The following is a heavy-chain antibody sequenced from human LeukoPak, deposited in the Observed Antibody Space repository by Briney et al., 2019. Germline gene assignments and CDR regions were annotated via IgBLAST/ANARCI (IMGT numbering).Heavy chain of an antibody. J-gene: IGHJ4*02. Sequence: SETLSLTCTVSGGSINSSYYYWGWIRQPPGKGLEWIGSIYYSGSTYYNPSLKSRVTISVDTSKNQFSLKLSSVTAADTAVYYCAREGTGGSVDYFDYWGQGTLVTVSS. CDR1: GGSINSSYYY. D-gene: IGHD1-26*01. CDR3: AREGTGGSVDYFDY. V-gene: IGHV4-39*07. CDR2: IYYSGST.